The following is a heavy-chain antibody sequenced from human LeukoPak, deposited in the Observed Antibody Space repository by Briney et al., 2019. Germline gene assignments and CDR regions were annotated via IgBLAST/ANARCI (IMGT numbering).Heavy chain of an antibody. Sequence: SETLSLTCTVSGGSISSSSYYWGWIRQPPGTGLEWIGSIYYSGSTYYNPSLKSRVTISVDTSKNQFSLKLSSVTAADTAVYYCARAPPRGIAALFDYWGQGTLVTVSS. CDR2: IYYSGST. D-gene: IGHD6-13*01. J-gene: IGHJ4*02. CDR1: GGSISSSSYY. CDR3: ARAPPRGIAALFDY. V-gene: IGHV4-39*07.